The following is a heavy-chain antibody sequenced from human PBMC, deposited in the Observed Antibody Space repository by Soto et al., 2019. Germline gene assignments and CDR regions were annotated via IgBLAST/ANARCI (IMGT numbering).Heavy chain of an antibody. J-gene: IGHJ4*02. D-gene: IGHD5-18*01. CDR1: GGSVSSGSYY. Sequence: SETLSLTCTVSGGSVSSGSYYWSWVRQPPGKGLEWIGYIYYSGSTNYNPSLKSRVTISVDTSKNQFSLKLSSVTAADTAVYYCARIRGGYSYGYDVPYYFDYWGQGTLVTVSS. CDR3: ARIRGGYSYGYDVPYYFDY. V-gene: IGHV4-61*01. CDR2: IYYSGST.